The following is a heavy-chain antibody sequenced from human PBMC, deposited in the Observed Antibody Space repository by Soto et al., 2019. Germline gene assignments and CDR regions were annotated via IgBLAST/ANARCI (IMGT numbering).Heavy chain of an antibody. V-gene: IGHV1-2*02. CDR1: GYTFTGYY. J-gene: IGHJ3*02. D-gene: IGHD3-22*01. CDR3: ARTLDSSGYRAFDI. CDR2: INPNSGGT. Sequence: ASVKVSCKASGYTFTGYYMHWVRQAPGQGLEWMGWINPNSGGTNYAQKFQGRVTMTRDTSISTAYMELNRLRSDDTAVYYCARTLDSSGYRAFDIWGQATMVTVSS.